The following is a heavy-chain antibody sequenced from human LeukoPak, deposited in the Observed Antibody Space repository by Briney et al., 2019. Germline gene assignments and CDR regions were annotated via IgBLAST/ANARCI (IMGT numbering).Heavy chain of an antibody. V-gene: IGHV1-46*01. CDR3: AREERLYSSGWGRGPYYYYYYGMDV. CDR1: GYPFTSYY. CDR2: INPSGGST. J-gene: IGHJ6*02. D-gene: IGHD6-19*01. Sequence: AASVNVSCKASGYPFTSYYMHWVRQAPGQGLEWMGIINPSGGSTSYAQKFQGRVTMNRDTSTSTVHMELSSLRSEDTAVYYCAREERLYSSGWGRGPYYYYYYGMDVWGQGTTVTVSS.